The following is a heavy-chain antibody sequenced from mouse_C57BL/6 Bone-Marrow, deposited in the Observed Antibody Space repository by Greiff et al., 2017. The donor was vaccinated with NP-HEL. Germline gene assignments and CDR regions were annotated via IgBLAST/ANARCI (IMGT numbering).Heavy chain of an antibody. CDR1: GYTFTDYS. CDR3: ARGNYGGGDY. D-gene: IGHD2-1*01. Sequence: QVQLKESGAELVRPGASVKLSCKASGYTFTDYSINWVKQRPGQGLEWIARIYPGSGNTYYNEKFKGMATLTAEKSSSTAYMQLSSLTSEDSAVYFCARGNYGGGDYWGQGTSVTVSS. V-gene: IGHV1-76*01. J-gene: IGHJ4*01. CDR2: IYPGSGNT.